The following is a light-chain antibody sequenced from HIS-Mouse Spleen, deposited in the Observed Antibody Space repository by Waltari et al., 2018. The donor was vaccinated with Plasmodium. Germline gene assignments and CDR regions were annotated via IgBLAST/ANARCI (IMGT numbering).Light chain of an antibody. CDR3: SSYTSSSTLYVV. CDR2: DVS. Sequence: QSALTQPASVSGSPGPSITLSCTGTSSDVGGYNYVSLYQQHPGKAPKLMIYDVSNRPSGVSNRFSGSKSGNTASLTISGLQAEDEADYYCSSYTSSSTLYVVFGGGTKLTVL. V-gene: IGLV2-14*03. CDR1: SSDVGGYNY. J-gene: IGLJ2*01.